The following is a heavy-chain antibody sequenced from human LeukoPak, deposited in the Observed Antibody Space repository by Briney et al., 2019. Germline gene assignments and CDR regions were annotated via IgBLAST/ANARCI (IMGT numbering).Heavy chain of an antibody. CDR1: GGTFSSYA. CDR2: INPSGGST. D-gene: IGHD2-15*01. CDR3: ARDEYCSGGSCYGN. V-gene: IGHV1-69*11. J-gene: IGHJ4*02. Sequence: SVKVSCKASGGTFSSYAISWVRQAPGQGLEWMGIINPSGGSTSYAQKFQGRVTITADESTSTAYMELSSLRSEDTAVYYCARDEYCSGGSCYGNWGQGTLVTVSS.